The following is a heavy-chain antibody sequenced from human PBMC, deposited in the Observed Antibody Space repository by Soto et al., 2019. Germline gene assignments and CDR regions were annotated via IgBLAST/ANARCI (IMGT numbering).Heavy chain of an antibody. CDR3: AQERIAGLRVSCFDY. J-gene: IGHJ4*02. Sequence: QVQLVQSGAEVKKPGSSVKVSCKASGGTFSSYAISWVRQAPGQGLEWMGGIIPIFGTANYAQKFQGRVTITADESTSTAYMELSSLRSEDTAVYYCAQERIAGLRVSCFDYRGKGTLVPVSS. V-gene: IGHV1-69*01. CDR1: GGTFSSYA. D-gene: IGHD3-16*02. CDR2: IIPIFGTA.